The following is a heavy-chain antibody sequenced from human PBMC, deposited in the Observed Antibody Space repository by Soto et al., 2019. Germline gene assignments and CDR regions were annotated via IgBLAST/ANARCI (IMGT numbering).Heavy chain of an antibody. CDR2: IYHSGST. CDR3: ATGWYFDY. D-gene: IGHD2-15*01. V-gene: IGHV4-38-2*01. J-gene: IGHJ4*02. Sequence: SETLSLTCAVSGYSISSGYYWGWIRQPPGKGLEWIGSIYHSGSTYYNPSLKSRVTISVDTSKNQFSLKLGSVTAADTAVYYCATGWYFDYWGQGTLVTVSS. CDR1: GYSISSGYY.